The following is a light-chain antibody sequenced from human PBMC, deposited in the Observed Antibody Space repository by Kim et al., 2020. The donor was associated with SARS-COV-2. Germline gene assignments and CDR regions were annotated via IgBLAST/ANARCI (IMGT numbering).Light chain of an antibody. Sequence: GQSITISCTGTSSDIGTYNYVSCYQHHPGKAPKIMIYDVSKGPSGPSNRFSGSKSGNTASLTISGLQAGDEADYYCSSFTTGGIWVFGGGTQLTVL. J-gene: IGLJ3*02. V-gene: IGLV2-14*03. CDR2: DVS. CDR3: SSFTTGGIWV. CDR1: SSDIGTYNY.